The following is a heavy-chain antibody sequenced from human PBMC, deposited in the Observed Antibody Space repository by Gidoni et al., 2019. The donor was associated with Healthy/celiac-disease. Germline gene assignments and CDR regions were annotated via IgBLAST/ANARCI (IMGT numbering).Heavy chain of an antibody. CDR2: IWYDGSNR. CDR3: AREGGDAFDI. CDR1: GFTFSSYG. V-gene: IGHV3-33*01. D-gene: IGHD3-16*01. Sequence: QVQLVESGGGVVQPWRSLRLSCAASGFTFSSYGMHWVRQAPGKGLEWVAVIWYDGSNRYYADSVKGRFTISRDNSKNTLYLQMNSLRAEDTAVYFCAREGGDAFDIWGQGTMVTVSS. J-gene: IGHJ3*02.